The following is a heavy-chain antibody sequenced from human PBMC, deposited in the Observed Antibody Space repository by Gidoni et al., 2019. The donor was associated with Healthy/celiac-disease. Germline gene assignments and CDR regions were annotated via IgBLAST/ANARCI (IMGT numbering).Heavy chain of an antibody. V-gene: IGHV2-70*15. CDR3: ARIQTGGGGNSAPLDY. J-gene: IGHJ4*02. Sequence: QVTLRESGPALVKPTQTLTLTCTFSGFSLSTSGMCVSWILQPPGKALEWLARIDWDDDKYYSTSLKTRLTISKDTSKNQVVLTMTNMDPVDTATYYCARIQTGGGGNSAPLDYWGQGTLVTVSS. D-gene: IGHD2-21*02. CDR1: GFSLSTSGMC. CDR2: IDWDDDK.